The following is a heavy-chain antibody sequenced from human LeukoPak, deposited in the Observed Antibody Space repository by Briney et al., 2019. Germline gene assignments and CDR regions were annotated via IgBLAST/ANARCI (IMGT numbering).Heavy chain of an antibody. J-gene: IGHJ1*01. CDR2: IYPGDSDT. CDR1: GYSFTNYW. V-gene: IGHV5-51*01. Sequence: GESLKISCKGSGYSFTNYWIGWVRQMPGRGLEWMGIIYPGDSDTRYNPSFQGQVTISADKSISTAYLQWSSLKASDTAMYYCARRSESSEYVQHWGQGTLVTVSS. D-gene: IGHD3-10*01. CDR3: ARRSESSEYVQH.